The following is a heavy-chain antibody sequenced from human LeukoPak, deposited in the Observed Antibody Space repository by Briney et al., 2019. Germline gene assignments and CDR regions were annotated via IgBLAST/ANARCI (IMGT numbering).Heavy chain of an antibody. J-gene: IGHJ4*02. V-gene: IGHV1-8*01. D-gene: IGHD1-26*01. CDR1: GYTFTSYD. CDR3: AIGYREQGVRYFDY. CDR2: MNPNSGNA. Sequence: ASVKVSCKASGYTFTSYDINWVRQASGQGLEWMGWMNPNSGNAGSVQKFQGRITMTRDTSISTAYMDLSSLRSEDTAVYFCAIGYREQGVRYFDYWAREPWSPSPQ.